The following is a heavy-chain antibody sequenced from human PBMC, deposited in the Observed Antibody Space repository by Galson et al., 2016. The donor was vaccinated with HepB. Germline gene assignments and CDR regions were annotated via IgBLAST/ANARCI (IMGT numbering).Heavy chain of an antibody. CDR1: GDSVSSNSAT. V-gene: IGHV6-1*01. CDR3: ARDRGFCDTSGCFRGRVDF. Sequence: CAISGDSVSSNSATWHWIRQSPSRGLEWLGRTSHRSKWYTDYAVSVKSRITINADISKNQFSLHLNSVTPEDTAVYYCARDRGFCDTSGCFRGRVDFWGQGILVTVSS. CDR2: TSHRSKWYT. J-gene: IGHJ4*02. D-gene: IGHD2-2*01.